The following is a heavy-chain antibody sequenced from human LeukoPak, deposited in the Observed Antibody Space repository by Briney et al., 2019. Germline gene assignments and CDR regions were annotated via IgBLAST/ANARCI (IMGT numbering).Heavy chain of an antibody. Sequence: SETLSLTCTVSGGSISSYYWSWIRQPPGKGLEWIGYIYYSGSTNYNPSLKSRVTISVDTSKNQFSLKLSSVTAADTAVYYCARHFRRYNWFDPWGQGTLVTVSS. CDR2: IYYSGST. CDR3: ARHFRRYNWFDP. D-gene: IGHD3-10*01. J-gene: IGHJ5*02. V-gene: IGHV4-59*08. CDR1: GGSISSYY.